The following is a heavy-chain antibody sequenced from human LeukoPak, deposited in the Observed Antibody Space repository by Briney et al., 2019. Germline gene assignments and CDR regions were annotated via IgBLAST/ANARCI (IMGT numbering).Heavy chain of an antibody. Sequence: GGSLRLSCAASGFTFSSYGMHWVRQAPGKGLEWVAFIRYDGSNKYYADSVKGRFTISRDNSKNTLYLQMNSLRAEDTAVYYCAKEGNGYCSSTSCLRPFDYWGQGTLVTVSS. J-gene: IGHJ4*02. CDR3: AKEGNGYCSSTSCLRPFDY. D-gene: IGHD2-2*01. CDR1: GFTFSSYG. V-gene: IGHV3-30*02. CDR2: IRYDGSNK.